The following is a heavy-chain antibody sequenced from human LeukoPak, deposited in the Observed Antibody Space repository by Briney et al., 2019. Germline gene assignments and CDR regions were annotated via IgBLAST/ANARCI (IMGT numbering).Heavy chain of an antibody. J-gene: IGHJ3*02. CDR2: IYPGDSDT. V-gene: IGHV5-51*01. D-gene: IGHD4-17*01. CDR3: ARHSRDDYGDLDAFDI. CDR1: GYSFTSYW. Sequence: GESLKISCKGSGYSFTSYWISWVRQMPGKGLEWMGIIYPGDSDTRYSPSFQGQVTISADKSISTAYLQWSSLKASDTAMYYCARHSRDDYGDLDAFDIWGQGTMVTVSS.